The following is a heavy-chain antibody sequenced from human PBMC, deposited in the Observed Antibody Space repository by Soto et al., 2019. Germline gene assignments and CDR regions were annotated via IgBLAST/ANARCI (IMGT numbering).Heavy chain of an antibody. D-gene: IGHD2-21*02. CDR3: ARRGHVVVVTAALDY. V-gene: IGHV1-46*01. CDR2: VNPSGGHT. CDR1: GDTFTDYY. Sequence: QVQLMQSGAEVKKPGASVKVSCKASGDTFTDYYIHWVRQAPGQGLEWMGTVNPSGGHTTYAQHFLGSVKMIRDKYPRKLYLELTSMTSDYMSISSCARRGHVVVVTAALDYCGQGTLVTVSS. J-gene: IGHJ4*02.